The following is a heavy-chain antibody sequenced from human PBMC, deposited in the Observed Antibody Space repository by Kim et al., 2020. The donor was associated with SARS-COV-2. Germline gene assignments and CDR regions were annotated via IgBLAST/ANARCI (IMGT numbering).Heavy chain of an antibody. Sequence: GGSLRLSCAASGFTFSSYAMAWVRQAPGKGLEWVAGVSARGVRTYYADSVKGLFTISRHNSKNTVHQQMNIVSPEATAGYYGPKGQGGSNQERLSYSGGQGILVTVSS. CDR2: VSARGVRT. CDR3: PKGQGGSNQERLSYS. V-gene: IGHV3-23*01. J-gene: IGHJ4*02. D-gene: IGHD3-3*01. CDR1: GFTFSSYA.